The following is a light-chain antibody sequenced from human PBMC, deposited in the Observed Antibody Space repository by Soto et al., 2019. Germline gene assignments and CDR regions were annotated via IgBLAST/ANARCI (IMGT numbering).Light chain of an antibody. J-gene: IGKJ5*01. CDR2: DAS. CDR1: HDISNY. Sequence: DMQMTQSPSSLSASVGDRGTITCQASHDISNYLNWYQQKLGKAPKLLIYDASNLETGVPSRFSGSGSGTDFTFTISSLQHEDIATYYCQQYSPLITFGQGTRLEIK. CDR3: QQYSPLIT. V-gene: IGKV1-33*01.